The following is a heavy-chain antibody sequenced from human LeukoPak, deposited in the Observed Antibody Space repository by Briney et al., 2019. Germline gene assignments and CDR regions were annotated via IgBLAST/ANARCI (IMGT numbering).Heavy chain of an antibody. D-gene: IGHD2-8*02. CDR2: ISGGGVST. Sequence: GGSLRLSCAVSGFTFSSYAMSWVRQPPGKGLEWVSVISGGGVSTYYAESVKGRFTISRDNSKNTLYLQMNSLRAEDTAAYYCAKQSFLITGRDDALDLWGQGTMVIVSS. CDR1: GFTFSSYA. V-gene: IGHV3-23*01. CDR3: AKQSFLITGRDDALDL. J-gene: IGHJ3*01.